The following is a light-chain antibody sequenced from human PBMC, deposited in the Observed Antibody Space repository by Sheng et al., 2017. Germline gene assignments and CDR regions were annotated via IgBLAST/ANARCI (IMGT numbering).Light chain of an antibody. CDR3: QQRSTWALR. Sequence: EIVLTQSPATLSLSPGERATLSCRASQTISSYLAWYQQKPGQAPRLLIYDASNRATGIPARFSGSGSGTDFTLTISSLEPEDFAVYYCQQRSTWALRLVQGTKLEIK. CDR2: DAS. CDR1: QTISSY. J-gene: IGKJ2*03. V-gene: IGKV3-11*01.